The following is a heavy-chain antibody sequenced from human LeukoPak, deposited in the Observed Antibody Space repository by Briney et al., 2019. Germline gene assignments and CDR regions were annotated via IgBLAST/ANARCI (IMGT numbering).Heavy chain of an antibody. CDR3: ARDNSDLNYDFWSGYYPGGDY. V-gene: IGHV1-18*01. J-gene: IGHJ4*02. Sequence: GASVKVSCKASGYTFTSYGISRVRQAPGQGLEWMGWISAYNGNTNYAQKLQGRVTMTTDTSTSTAYMELRSLRSDDTAVYYCARDNSDLNYDFWSGYYPGGDYWGQGTLVTVSS. D-gene: IGHD3-3*01. CDR1: GYTFTSYG. CDR2: ISAYNGNT.